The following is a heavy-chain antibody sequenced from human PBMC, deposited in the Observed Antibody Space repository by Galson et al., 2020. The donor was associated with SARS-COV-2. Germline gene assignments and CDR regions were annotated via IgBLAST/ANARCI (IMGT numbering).Heavy chain of an antibody. J-gene: IGHJ4*02. CDR2: ISYDETNK. V-gene: IGHV3-30*04. CDR1: GFPFNIYA. D-gene: IGHD3-16*01. Sequence: GGSLRLYCAASGFPFNIYAMHWVRQAPGKGLEWVAVISYDETNKSYADSVKGRFTISRDNSKNTLYLHMNSLRPEDTAVYYCATGGTVITLGDSWGQGTLVTVSS. CDR3: ATGGTVITLGDS.